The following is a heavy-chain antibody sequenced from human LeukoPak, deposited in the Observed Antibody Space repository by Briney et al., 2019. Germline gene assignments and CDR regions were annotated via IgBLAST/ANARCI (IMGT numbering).Heavy chain of an antibody. D-gene: IGHD6-13*01. CDR3: ARDNHIAASFDY. CDR1: GFTFSSYS. CDR2: ISSSSSYI. V-gene: IGHV3-21*01. Sequence: GGSLRLSCAASGFTFSSYSMNWVRQAPGKGLEWVSSISSSSSYIYYADSVKGRFTISRDNAKNSLYLQMNSLKAEDTAVYYCARDNHIAASFDYWGQGTLVTVSS. J-gene: IGHJ4*02.